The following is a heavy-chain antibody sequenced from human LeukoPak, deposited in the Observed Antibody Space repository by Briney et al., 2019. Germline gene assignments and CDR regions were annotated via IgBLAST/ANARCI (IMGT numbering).Heavy chain of an antibody. Sequence: GGSLRLSCAPSGFTFSIYAMGWVRQAPGKGLEWVSAISSSGGSTYYTDSVKGRFTISRDNSKNTLYLQMNSLRAEDTAVYYCAPHPWGSYRYPFEYWGKGTLVTVSS. CDR3: APHPWGSYRYPFEY. V-gene: IGHV3-23*01. D-gene: IGHD3-16*02. CDR1: GFTFSIYA. CDR2: ISSSGGST. J-gene: IGHJ4*02.